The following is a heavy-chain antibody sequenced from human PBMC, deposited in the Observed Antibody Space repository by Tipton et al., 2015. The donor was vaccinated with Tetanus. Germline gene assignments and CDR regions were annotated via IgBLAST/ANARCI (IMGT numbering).Heavy chain of an antibody. CDR1: GDSLSNGDYY. J-gene: IGHJ5*02. V-gene: IGHV4-30-4*01. Sequence: TLSLTCTVSGDSLSNGDYYWSWIRQPPGKGLGSIGYIYYSGSTYYNPSLKSRVTISVDTSKNQFSLRLSSVTAADTAVYYCAGRLGLIRPIDPWGQGTQVIVSS. CDR3: AGRLGLIRPIDP. D-gene: IGHD3-16*01. CDR2: IYYSGST.